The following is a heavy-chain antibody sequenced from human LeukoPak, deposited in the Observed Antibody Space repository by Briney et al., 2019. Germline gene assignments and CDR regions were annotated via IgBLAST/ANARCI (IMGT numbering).Heavy chain of an antibody. CDR3: AKAPVITCSGAYCYPFDY. D-gene: IGHD2-15*01. CDR2: ISVSGNT. Sequence: PGGSLRLSCAASGFTLSSYAMSWVRQGPGKGLEWVSAISVSGNTYHADSVKGRFTISRDSSKNTLYLQMNSLRAGDAAVYYCAKAPVITCSGAYCYPFDYWSQGTLVTVSS. V-gene: IGHV3-23*01. J-gene: IGHJ4*02. CDR1: GFTLSSYA.